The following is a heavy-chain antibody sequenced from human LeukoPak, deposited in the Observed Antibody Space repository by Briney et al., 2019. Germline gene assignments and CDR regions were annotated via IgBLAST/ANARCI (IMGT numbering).Heavy chain of an antibody. V-gene: IGHV3-23*01. Sequence: GGSLRLSCAASGFSFGTNAMTWVRQAPGKGLKWVSQISGTGGATWYAGFARDRFTISRDNSKKTLYLQMSGLRVEDTAMYYCVKDPRDTYGTNWFVSWGQGTLLIVSS. CDR1: GFSFGTNA. CDR2: ISGTGGAT. D-gene: IGHD2-21*01. J-gene: IGHJ5*01. CDR3: VKDPRDTYGTNWFVS.